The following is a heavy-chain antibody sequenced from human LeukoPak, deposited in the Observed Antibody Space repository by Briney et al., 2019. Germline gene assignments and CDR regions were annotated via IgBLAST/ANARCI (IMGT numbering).Heavy chain of an antibody. CDR3: VSMGQQLVRGFDY. D-gene: IGHD6-13*01. J-gene: IGHJ4*02. Sequence: GASVKVSCKASGGTFSSYAISWVRQAPGQGLEWMGGIIPIFGTANYAQKFQGRVTITADESTSTAYMELSSLRSEDTAVYYCVSMGQQLVRGFDYWGQGTLVTVSS. CDR1: GGTFSSYA. CDR2: IIPIFGTA. V-gene: IGHV1-69*13.